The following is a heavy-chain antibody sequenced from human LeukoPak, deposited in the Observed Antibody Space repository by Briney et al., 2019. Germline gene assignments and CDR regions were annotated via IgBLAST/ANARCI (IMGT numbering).Heavy chain of an antibody. Sequence: PSETLSLTCTVSGGSINNYYWNWIRQPPGKGLEWIGYIYYSGSTIYNPSLKSRITISVDTAKNQFSLKLSSVTAADTAVFYCVRVGYNYYGSGSPKLTWFDPWGQGTLVTVSS. V-gene: IGHV4-59*01. D-gene: IGHD3-10*01. J-gene: IGHJ5*02. CDR1: GGSINNYY. CDR2: IYYSGST. CDR3: VRVGYNYYGSGSPKLTWFDP.